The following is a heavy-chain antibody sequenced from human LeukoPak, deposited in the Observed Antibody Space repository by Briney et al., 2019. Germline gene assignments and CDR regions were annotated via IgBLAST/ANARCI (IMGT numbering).Heavy chain of an antibody. Sequence: SETLSLTCTVSGSSISRSSYYWGWIRQPPGEGLEWIGSMYYSGSIYYNPSLKSRVTISVDTSKNQFSLKLSSVTAADTAVYYCARGYYTSGPFDYWGQGTLVTVSS. CDR3: ARGYYTSGPFDY. CDR2: MYYSGSI. CDR1: GSSISRSSYY. V-gene: IGHV4-39*07. D-gene: IGHD3-10*01. J-gene: IGHJ4*02.